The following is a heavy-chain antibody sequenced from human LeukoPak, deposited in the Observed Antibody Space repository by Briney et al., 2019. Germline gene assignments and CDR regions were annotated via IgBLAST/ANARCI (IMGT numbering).Heavy chain of an antibody. J-gene: IGHJ4*02. CDR3: ARSHRSLKLLLPTDY. D-gene: IGHD3-22*01. CDR1: GYTFTSYC. CDR2: INPSGGST. V-gene: IGHV1-46*01. Sequence: ASVKVSCKASGYTFTSYCMHWVRQAPGQGLEWMGIINPSGGSTSYAQKFQGRVTMTRDTSTSTVYMELSSLRSEDTAVYYCARSHRSLKLLLPTDYWGQGTLVTVSS.